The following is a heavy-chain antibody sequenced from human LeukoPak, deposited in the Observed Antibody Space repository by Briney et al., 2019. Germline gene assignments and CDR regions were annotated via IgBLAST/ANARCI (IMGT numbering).Heavy chain of an antibody. V-gene: IGHV3-23*01. Sequence: PGGSLRLSCAASGFTFSNFPMTWVRRAPGKGLQSFASISGPGADTYYTDSVKGRFTISRDNLNNTVYLQMNSLRAEDTAVYYCAKVLGHDSDGYYYYGLHVWGQGTTVTVSS. CDR2: ISGPGADT. CDR1: GFTFSNFP. J-gene: IGHJ6*02. CDR3: AKVLGHDSDGYYYYGLHV. D-gene: IGHD3-22*01.